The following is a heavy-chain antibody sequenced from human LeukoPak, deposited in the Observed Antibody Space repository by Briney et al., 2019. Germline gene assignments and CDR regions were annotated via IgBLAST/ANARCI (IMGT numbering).Heavy chain of an antibody. Sequence: GESLKISCKGSEHNFNSYWIAWVRQMPGKGLEWMGVIYPGDSDTTYSPSFRGQVTISVDKSISTAYLQWSSLKASDTAMYYCARNSRAYCATTNCPFDYWGQGTLVTVSS. CDR3: ARNSRAYCATTNCPFDY. D-gene: IGHD1-26*01. CDR2: IYPGDSDT. CDR1: EHNFNSYW. V-gene: IGHV5-51*01. J-gene: IGHJ4*02.